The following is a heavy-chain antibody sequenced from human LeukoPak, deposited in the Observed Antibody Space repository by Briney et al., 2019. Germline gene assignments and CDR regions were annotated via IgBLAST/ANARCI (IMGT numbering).Heavy chain of an antibody. CDR2: IYYSGST. Sequence: PSETLSLTCTVSGVSIDSGDYYWSWIRQPPGKGLEWIGYIYYSGSTNYNPSLKSRVTISVDTSKNQFSLKLSSVTAADTAVYYCARDPGGDSSGYSPSYYYYYYGMDVWGQGTTVTVSS. D-gene: IGHD3-22*01. CDR3: ARDPGGDSSGYSPSYYYYYYGMDV. J-gene: IGHJ6*02. V-gene: IGHV4-61*08. CDR1: GVSIDSGDYY.